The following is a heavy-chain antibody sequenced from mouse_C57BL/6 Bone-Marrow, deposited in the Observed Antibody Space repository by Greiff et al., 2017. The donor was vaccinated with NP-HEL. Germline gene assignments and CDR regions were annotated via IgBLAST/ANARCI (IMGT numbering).Heavy chain of an antibody. CDR3: ASWGGDDY. CDR1: GYTFTSYG. CDR2: IYPRSGNN. V-gene: IGHV1-81*01. Sequence: QVHVKQSGAELARPGASVKLSCKASGYTFTSYGISWVKQRTGQGLEWIGEIYPRSGNNYYNEKFKGKATLTADKSSSTAYMELRSLTSEDSAVYFCASWGGDDYWGQGTTLTVSS. J-gene: IGHJ2*01. D-gene: IGHD1-1*02.